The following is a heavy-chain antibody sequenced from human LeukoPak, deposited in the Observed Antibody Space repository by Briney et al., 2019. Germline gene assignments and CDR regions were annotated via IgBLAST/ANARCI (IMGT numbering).Heavy chain of an antibody. CDR3: ARSPWTVGAFDI. V-gene: IGHV4-4*07. CDR2: IYTSGST. Sequence: PSETLSLTCTVSGGSISSYYWSWIRQPAGKGLEWIGRIYTSGSTNYNPSLKSRVTMSVDTSKNQSSLKLSSVAAADTAVYYCARSPWTVGAFDIWGQGTMVTVSS. J-gene: IGHJ3*02. CDR1: GGSISSYY. D-gene: IGHD1-1*01.